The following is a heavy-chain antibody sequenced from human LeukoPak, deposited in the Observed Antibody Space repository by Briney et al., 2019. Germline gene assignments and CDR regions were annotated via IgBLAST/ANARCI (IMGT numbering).Heavy chain of an antibody. D-gene: IGHD1-1*01. CDR1: GFIFSNYG. J-gene: IGHJ6*02. V-gene: IGHV3-66*01. Sequence: PGGSLRLSCAASGFIFSNYGMHWVRQAPGKGLEWVSVIRSDGTTDYADSVKGRFDVSRDNFKNTLYLQMNSLRAEDTAVYYCARDHGVQLRLGVDGMDVWGQGTAVTVSS. CDR2: IRSDGTT. CDR3: ARDHGVQLRLGVDGMDV.